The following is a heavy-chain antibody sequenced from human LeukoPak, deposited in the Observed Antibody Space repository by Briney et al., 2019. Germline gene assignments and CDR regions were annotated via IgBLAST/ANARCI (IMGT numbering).Heavy chain of an antibody. Sequence: ASVTVSCKVSGYTLTELSMHWVRQAPGKGLEWMGGFDPEDGETIYAQKFQGRVTMTEDTSTDTAYMELSSLRSEDTAVYHCATDPFYYYDSSGYDYWGQGTLVTVSS. D-gene: IGHD3-22*01. CDR3: ATDPFYYYDSSGYDY. J-gene: IGHJ4*02. V-gene: IGHV1-24*01. CDR1: GYTLTELS. CDR2: FDPEDGET.